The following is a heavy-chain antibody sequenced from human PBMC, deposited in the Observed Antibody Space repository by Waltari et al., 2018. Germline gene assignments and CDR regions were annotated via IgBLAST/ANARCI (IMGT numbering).Heavy chain of an antibody. CDR3: AKSASGGIYHY. CDR1: GFTFSSCG. V-gene: IGHV3-30*18. D-gene: IGHD1-26*01. J-gene: IGHJ4*02. Sequence: QVQLVESGGGVVEPGRSLRLHCAASGFTFSSCGMHWVRQAPGKGLEWVAVISYDGSNKYYADSVKGRFTISRDNSKNTLYLQMNSLRAEDTAVYYCAKSASGGIYHYWGQGTLVTVSS. CDR2: ISYDGSNK.